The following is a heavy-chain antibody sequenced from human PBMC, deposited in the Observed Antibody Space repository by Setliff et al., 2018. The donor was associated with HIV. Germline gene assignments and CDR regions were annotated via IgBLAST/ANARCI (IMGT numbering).Heavy chain of an antibody. D-gene: IGHD3-10*01. V-gene: IGHV1-69*13. CDR1: GYTFNNYG. Sequence: ASVKVSCKASGYTFNNYGISWVRQAPGQGLEWMGGIFPIFGTSNYAQKFQDRVTIIADESTSTVYMELSSLRSEDTAVYFCARVGGSGSYYNEVYYYYYMDVWGKGTTVTVSS. CDR2: IFPIFGTS. CDR3: ARVGGSGSYYNEVYYYYYMDV. J-gene: IGHJ6*03.